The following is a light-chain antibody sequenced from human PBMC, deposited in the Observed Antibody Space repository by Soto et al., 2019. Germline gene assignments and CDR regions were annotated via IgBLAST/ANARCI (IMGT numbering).Light chain of an antibody. CDR2: DAS. J-gene: IGKJ1*01. V-gene: IGKV3-20*01. CDR3: KQDGSLPPCT. Sequence: IVLNQSPCTLSLYQGERATLSCRASQSVSSSYLACDHQKPGQAPRLLIYDASSRATGIPDRFSGSGSGSDFTLTISLLEPEDYAVYYCKQDGSLPPCTFDHVT. CDR1: QSVSSSY.